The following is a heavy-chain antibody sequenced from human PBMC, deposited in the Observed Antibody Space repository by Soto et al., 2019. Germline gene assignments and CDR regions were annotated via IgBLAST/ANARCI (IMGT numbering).Heavy chain of an antibody. D-gene: IGHD3-3*01. V-gene: IGHV1-2*02. J-gene: IGHJ6*02. CDR1: GYTFTGDY. CDR2: INPNSGGT. CDR3: ARVYYDFCSGYPQSYYYYGMDV. Sequence: GASVKVSCKASGYTFTGDYMHWVRQAPGQGLEWMGWINPNSGGTNYAQKFQGRVTMTRDPSISTAYMELSRLSSDDTAVYYCARVYYDFCSGYPQSYYYYGMDVWGQGTTVTVS.